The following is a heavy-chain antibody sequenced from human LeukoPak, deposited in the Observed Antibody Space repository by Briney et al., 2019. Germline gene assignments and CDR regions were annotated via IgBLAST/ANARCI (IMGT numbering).Heavy chain of an antibody. Sequence: SETLSLTCTVSGGSISSHYWSWIRQPPGKGLEWIGYIYYSGSTNYNPSLKSRVTISVDTSKNQLSLKLSSVTAADTAVYYCARDRRNHWGFDYWSQGTLVTVSS. J-gene: IGHJ4*02. V-gene: IGHV4-59*11. CDR1: GGSISSHY. CDR2: IYYSGST. D-gene: IGHD1-14*01. CDR3: ARDRRNHWGFDY.